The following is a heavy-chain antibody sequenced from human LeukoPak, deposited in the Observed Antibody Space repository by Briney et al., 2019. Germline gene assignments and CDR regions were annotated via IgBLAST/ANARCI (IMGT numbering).Heavy chain of an antibody. Sequence: PSETLSLTCAVSGGSISSYYWSWIRQPPGKGLEWIGFIYYSGSTNYNPSLESRVTISVDTSKNQFSLKLSSVTAADTAVYYCARDRAYCSSTSCYLGFDYWGQGTLVTVSS. CDR1: GGSISSYY. D-gene: IGHD2-2*01. CDR2: IYYSGST. CDR3: ARDRAYCSSTSCYLGFDY. V-gene: IGHV4-59*12. J-gene: IGHJ4*02.